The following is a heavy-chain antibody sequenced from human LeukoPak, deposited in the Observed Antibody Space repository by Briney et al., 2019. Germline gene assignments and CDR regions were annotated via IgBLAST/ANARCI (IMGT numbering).Heavy chain of an antibody. CDR1: GFIFSNYG. CDR2: IWNDGSYK. J-gene: IGHJ4*02. D-gene: IGHD1-26*01. CDR3: AKPTWGSGSFLIDF. Sequence: PGGSLRLSCAASGFIFSNYGMHWVRQAPGRGLEWVAVIWNDGSYKHYTDSVKDRFTISRDNSKNTLFLQLNSLRPEDTAVYYCAKPTWGSGSFLIDFWGQGTLVTVSS. V-gene: IGHV3-33*06.